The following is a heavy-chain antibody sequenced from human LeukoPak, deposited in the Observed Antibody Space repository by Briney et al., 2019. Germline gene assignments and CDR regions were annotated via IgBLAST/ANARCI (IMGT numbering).Heavy chain of an antibody. D-gene: IGHD4/OR15-4a*01. CDR2: MSPDGTEK. CDR3: ARRTNYLAFDY. Sequence: GSLRLSCAASGFTFSNSWMSWLRQTPEKGLEWVANMSPDGTEKYYVDSVKGRFTISRDNAKNSLYLQMNSLRAEDTAVYSCARRTNYLAFDYWGQGTLVTVSS. J-gene: IGHJ4*02. V-gene: IGHV3-7*01. CDR1: GFTFSNSW.